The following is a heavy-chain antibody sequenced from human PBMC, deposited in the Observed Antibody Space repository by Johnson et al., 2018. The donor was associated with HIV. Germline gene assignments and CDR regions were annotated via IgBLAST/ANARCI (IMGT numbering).Heavy chain of an antibody. J-gene: IGHJ3*02. CDR1: GFTFSSYG. Sequence: QEQLVESGGGVVQPGRSLRLSCAASGFTFSSYGMHWVRRAPGKGLGWVAVISLDGGNKYYADSGKGRFTISRDNSKNTLYLQMNSLRAEDTAVYYCARESTIGAGLDAFDIWGQGTMVTVSS. D-gene: IGHD5-12*01. V-gene: IGHV3-30*03. CDR2: ISLDGGNK. CDR3: ARESTIGAGLDAFDI.